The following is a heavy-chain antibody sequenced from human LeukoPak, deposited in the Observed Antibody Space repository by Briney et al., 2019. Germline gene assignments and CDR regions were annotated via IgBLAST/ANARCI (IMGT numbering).Heavy chain of an antibody. D-gene: IGHD3-22*01. CDR1: GYTFTGCY. CDR2: INPNSGGT. Sequence: GASVKVACKAPGYTFTGCYMHWVRQAPGQGLEWMGWINPNSGGTNYAQKFQGRVTMTRDTSISTAYMELSRLRSDDTAVYYCARAYYYDSSGSLDYWGQGTLVTVSS. V-gene: IGHV1-2*02. J-gene: IGHJ4*02. CDR3: ARAYYYDSSGSLDY.